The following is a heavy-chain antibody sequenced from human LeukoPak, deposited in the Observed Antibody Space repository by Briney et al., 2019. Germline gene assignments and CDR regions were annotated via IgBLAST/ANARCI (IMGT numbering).Heavy chain of an antibody. V-gene: IGHV3-21*01. CDR3: ARDDKYISSLFDY. Sequence: GGSLRLSCAASGFTFSSHSMNWIRQAPGKGLEWVSSISSSSSYIYYAGSVKGRFTISRDNAKNSLYLQMNSLRAEDTAVYYCARDDKYISSLFDYWGQGTLVTVSS. CDR2: ISSSSSYI. CDR1: GFTFSSHS. D-gene: IGHD6-13*01. J-gene: IGHJ4*02.